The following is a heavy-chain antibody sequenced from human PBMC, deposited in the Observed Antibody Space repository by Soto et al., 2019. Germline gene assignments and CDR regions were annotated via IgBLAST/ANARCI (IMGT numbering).Heavy chain of an antibody. D-gene: IGHD3-16*01. CDR3: ARDMGVGDWYFDL. CDR1: GGSISSGGYY. CDR2: IYYSGST. J-gene: IGHJ2*01. V-gene: IGHV4-31*03. Sequence: QVQLQESGPGLVKPSQTLSLTCTVSGGSISSGGYYWSWIRQHPGKGLEWIGYIYYSGSTYYNPSLKRRVTISVDTSKNQCSLKRSSVTAADTAVYYCARDMGVGDWYFDLWGRGTLVTVSS.